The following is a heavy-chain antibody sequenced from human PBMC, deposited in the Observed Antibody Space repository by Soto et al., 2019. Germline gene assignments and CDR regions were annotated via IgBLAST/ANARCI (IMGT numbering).Heavy chain of an antibody. CDR1: GGTFSSYS. V-gene: IGHV1-69*01. D-gene: IGHD1-26*01. CDR3: ARDGGRHSGGIDY. Sequence: QVQLVQSGAEVKKPGSSVKVSCKASGGTFSSYSINWVRQAPGQGLELMGEIIPIFGPANYAQKFQGRVTITADESTSTAYMELSSLSSEDKAVYYCARDGGRHSGGIDYWGQGTLVTVSS. CDR2: IIPIFGPA. J-gene: IGHJ4*02.